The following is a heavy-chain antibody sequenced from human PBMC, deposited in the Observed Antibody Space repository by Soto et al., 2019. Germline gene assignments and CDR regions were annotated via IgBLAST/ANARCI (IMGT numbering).Heavy chain of an antibody. CDR3: ASHYYDSSGYYSFDY. V-gene: IGHV1-69*13. D-gene: IGHD3-22*01. CDR1: GGTFSSYA. CDR2: IIPIFGTA. J-gene: IGHJ4*02. Sequence: SVKVSCKASGGTFSSYAISWVRQAPGQGLEWMGGIIPIFGTANYAQKFQGRVTITADESTSTAYMELSSLRSEDTAVYYCASHYYDSSGYYSFDYWGQGTLVTVFS.